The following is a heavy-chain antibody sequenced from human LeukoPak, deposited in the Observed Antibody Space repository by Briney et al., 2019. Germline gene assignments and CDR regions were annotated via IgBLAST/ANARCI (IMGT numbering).Heavy chain of an antibody. V-gene: IGHV4-39*07. CDR1: GGSISSSSYY. J-gene: IGHJ3*02. Sequence: SETLSLTCTVSGGSISSSSYYWGWIRQPPGKGLEWIGSIYYSGSTYYNPSLKSRVTISVDTSKNQFSLKLSSVTAADTAVYYCAREGKEGYYDSSGYYIVPRGQDAFDIWGQGTMVTVSS. D-gene: IGHD3-22*01. CDR3: AREGKEGYYDSSGYYIVPRGQDAFDI. CDR2: IYYSGST.